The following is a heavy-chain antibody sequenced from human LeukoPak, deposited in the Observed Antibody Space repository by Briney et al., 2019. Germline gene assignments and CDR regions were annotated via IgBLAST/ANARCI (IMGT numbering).Heavy chain of an antibody. J-gene: IGHJ3*02. V-gene: IGHV3-30*18. CDR1: GFTFSSYG. CDR2: ISYDGSNK. Sequence: GGSLRLSCAASGFTFSSYGMHWVRQAPGKGLEWVAVISYDGSNKYYADSVKGRLTISRDNSKNTLYLQMNSLRAEDTAVYYCAKEWLRLGHDAFDIWGQGTMVTVSS. D-gene: IGHD5-12*01. CDR3: AKEWLRLGHDAFDI.